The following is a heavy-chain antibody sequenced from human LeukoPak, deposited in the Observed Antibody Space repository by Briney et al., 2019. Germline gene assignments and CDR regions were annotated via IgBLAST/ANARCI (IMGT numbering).Heavy chain of an antibody. J-gene: IGHJ4*02. D-gene: IGHD2-2*01. Sequence: PGGSLRLSCAASGLTFSSYSMNWVRQAPGKRLEWVSYISSSSSTIYYADSVKGRFTISRDNAKNSLYLQMNSLRAEDTAVYYCAKDQWANIVVVPGPDYWGQGTLVTVSS. CDR2: ISSSSSTI. V-gene: IGHV3-48*01. CDR3: AKDQWANIVVVPGPDY. CDR1: GLTFSSYS.